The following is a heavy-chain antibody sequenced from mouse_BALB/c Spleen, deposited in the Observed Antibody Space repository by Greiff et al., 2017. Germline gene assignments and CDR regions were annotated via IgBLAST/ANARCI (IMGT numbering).Heavy chain of an antibody. CDR2: ILPGSGST. Sequence: VQLQQSGAELMKPGASVKISCKATGYTFSSYWIEWVKQRPGHGLEWIGEILPGSGSTNYNEKFKGKATFTADTSSNTAYMQLSSLTSEDSAVYYCARMTYYGYDKDAMDYWGQGTSVTVSS. CDR3: ARMTYYGYDKDAMDY. J-gene: IGHJ4*01. V-gene: IGHV1-9*01. CDR1: GYTFSSYW. D-gene: IGHD2-9*01.